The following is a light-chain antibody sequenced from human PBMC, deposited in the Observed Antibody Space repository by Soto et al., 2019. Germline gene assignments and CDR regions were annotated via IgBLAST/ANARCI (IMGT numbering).Light chain of an antibody. J-gene: IGKJ1*01. Sequence: DIQMTQSPSSLSASVGDRVTITCRASQNIRSYVNWYQQKAGKAPNLLIYAAASLQSGVPSRFRGFGAGTDFTLTITSLQAEDFAVYYCQQYSTSPWTFGQGTKVDIK. CDR1: QNIRSY. CDR3: QQYSTSPWT. V-gene: IGKV1-39*01. CDR2: AAA.